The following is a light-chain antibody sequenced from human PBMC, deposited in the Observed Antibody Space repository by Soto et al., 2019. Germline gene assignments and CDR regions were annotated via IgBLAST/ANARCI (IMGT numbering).Light chain of an antibody. J-gene: IGKJ1*01. V-gene: IGKV3-11*01. CDR1: QSVSSY. CDR2: DAS. Sequence: EIVLTQSPATLSLSPGERATLSCRASQSVSSYLAWYQQKPGQAPRLLIYDASNRATGIPARFSGSGSGTDFTLNISSLEPEDFAVYYCKQYGRSGTFGQGTKVDIK. CDR3: KQYGRSGT.